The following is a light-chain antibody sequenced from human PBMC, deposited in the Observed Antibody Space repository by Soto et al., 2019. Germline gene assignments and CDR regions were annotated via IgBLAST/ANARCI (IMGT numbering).Light chain of an antibody. CDR1: QSISSW. J-gene: IGKJ5*01. CDR2: KAS. Sequence: DIQMTQTPSTLSASVGDRVTITCRASQSISSWLAWYQQKPGKAPKLLIYKASSLESGVPSRFSGSGSETDFTLTINNLQPEDFATYYCQQSYITPPITFGQGTRLEIK. CDR3: QQSYITPPIT. V-gene: IGKV1-5*03.